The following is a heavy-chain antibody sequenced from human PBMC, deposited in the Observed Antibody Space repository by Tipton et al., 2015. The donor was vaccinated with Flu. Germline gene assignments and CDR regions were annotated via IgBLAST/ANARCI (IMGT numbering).Heavy chain of an antibody. CDR1: GGSFSGYY. D-gene: IGHD3-16*02. Sequence: TLSLTCAVYGGSFSGYYWSWIRQPPGKGLEWIGEINHSGSTNYNPSLKSRVTISVDTSKNQFSLRLSSVTAADTAVYYCARGGSPMITFGGVIDDWGQGTLVTVSS. CDR2: INHSGST. J-gene: IGHJ4*02. V-gene: IGHV4-34*01. CDR3: ARGGSPMITFGGVIDD.